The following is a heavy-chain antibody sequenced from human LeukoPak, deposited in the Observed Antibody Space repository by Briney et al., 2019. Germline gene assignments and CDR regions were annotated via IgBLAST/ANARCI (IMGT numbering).Heavy chain of an antibody. CDR2: IYHSGTT. CDR1: GVSISSGDYS. V-gene: IGHV4-30-2*01. CDR3: AGDFGSGSYRFDY. Sequence: SETLSLTCAVSGVSISSGDYSWRWLRQPPGKGLEWIGYIYHSGTTYYNPSLKSRGTISLDRSKNQFSLKLTPVTAADTAVYYCAGDFGSGSYRFDYWGQGTLVTVSS. D-gene: IGHD3-10*01. J-gene: IGHJ4*02.